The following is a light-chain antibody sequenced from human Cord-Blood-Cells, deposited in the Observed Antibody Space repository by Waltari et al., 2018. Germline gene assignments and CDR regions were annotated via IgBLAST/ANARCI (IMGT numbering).Light chain of an antibody. CDR3: QQYNNWPPVYT. CDR1: QSVSSN. V-gene: IGKV3-15*01. Sequence: EIVTTQSPATLSVSPGERATLSCRASQSVSSNLDWYQQKPGQAPRLLIYGASTRATGIPARFSGSGSGTEFTLTISSLQSEDFAVYYCQQYNNWPPVYTFGQGTKLEIK. CDR2: GAS. J-gene: IGKJ2*01.